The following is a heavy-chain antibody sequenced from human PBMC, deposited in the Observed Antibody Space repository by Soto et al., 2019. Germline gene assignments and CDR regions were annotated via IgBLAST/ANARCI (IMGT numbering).Heavy chain of an antibody. CDR2: ISSSSSYI. V-gene: IGHV3-21*01. CDR3: ARDASDAMRAFDI. J-gene: IGHJ3*02. Sequence: EVQLVESGGGLVKPGGSLRLSCAASGFTFSSYSMNWVRQAPGKGLEWVSSISSSSSYIYYADSVKGRFTISRDNAKNSLYLQMNSLRAEDTAVYDCARDASDAMRAFDIWGQGTMVTVSS. CDR1: GFTFSSYS. D-gene: IGHD2-2*01.